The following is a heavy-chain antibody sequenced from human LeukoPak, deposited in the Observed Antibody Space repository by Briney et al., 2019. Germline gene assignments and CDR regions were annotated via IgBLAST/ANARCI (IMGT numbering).Heavy chain of an antibody. CDR1: GFTFSSYS. J-gene: IGHJ4*02. Sequence: PGGSLRLSCAASGFTFSSYSMNWVRQAPGKGREWVSSISSSSSYIYYADSVKGRFTISRDNAKNSLYLQMNSLRAEDTAVYYCARDPITGTHFDYWGQGTLVTVSS. CDR3: ARDPITGTHFDY. V-gene: IGHV3-21*01. CDR2: ISSSSSYI. D-gene: IGHD1-20*01.